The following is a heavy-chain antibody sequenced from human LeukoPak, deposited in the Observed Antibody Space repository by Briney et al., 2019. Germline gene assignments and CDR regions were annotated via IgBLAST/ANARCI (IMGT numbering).Heavy chain of an antibody. CDR1: GGSFRGYY. CDR2: INHSGST. Sequence: SETLSLTCAVYGGSFRGYYWSWIRQPPGKGLEWIGEINHSGSTNYNPSLKSRVTISVDTSKSQFSLKLSSVTAADTAVYYCAVAGFAFDIWGQGTMVTVSS. J-gene: IGHJ3*02. V-gene: IGHV4-34*01. D-gene: IGHD2-21*01. CDR3: AVAGFAFDI.